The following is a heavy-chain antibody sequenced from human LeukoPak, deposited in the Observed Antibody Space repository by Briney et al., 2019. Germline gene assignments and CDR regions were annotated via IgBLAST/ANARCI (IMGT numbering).Heavy chain of an antibody. J-gene: IGHJ6*02. Sequence: GGSLRLSWAASGFTFKTYTMHWVRQAPGMGLEWVSSISSSSSYIFYADSVKGRFTISRDNAKNSLYLQMSSLRAEDAAVYYCAREGGYQYYYAMDVWGQGTTVTVSS. CDR3: AREGGYQYYYAMDV. CDR2: ISSSSSYI. CDR1: GFTFKTYT. V-gene: IGHV3-21*01. D-gene: IGHD3-16*01.